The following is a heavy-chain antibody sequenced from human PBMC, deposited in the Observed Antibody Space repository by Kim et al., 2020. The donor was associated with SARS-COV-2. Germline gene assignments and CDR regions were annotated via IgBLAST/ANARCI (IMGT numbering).Heavy chain of an antibody. CDR3: ARGVVATIVY. J-gene: IGHJ4*02. Sequence: NKYNADSVKGRFTISKDKSKNTLYRQMNSLRAEDTAVYYCARGVVATIVYWGQGTLVTVSS. V-gene: IGHV3-33*01. D-gene: IGHD5-12*01. CDR2: NK.